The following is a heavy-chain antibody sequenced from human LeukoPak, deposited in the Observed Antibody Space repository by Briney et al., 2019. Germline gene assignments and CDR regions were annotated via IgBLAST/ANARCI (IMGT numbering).Heavy chain of an antibody. V-gene: IGHV3-48*03. CDR1: GFTFSSYE. Sequence: PGGSLRLSCAASGFTFSSYEMNWVRQAPGKGLEWVSYISSSGSTIYYADSVKGRFTISRDNAKNSLYLQMNSLRAEDTAVYYCARDLHYYDSSGYYADDALDIWGQGTMVTVSS. CDR2: ISSSGSTI. CDR3: ARDLHYYDSSGYYADDALDI. D-gene: IGHD3-22*01. J-gene: IGHJ3*02.